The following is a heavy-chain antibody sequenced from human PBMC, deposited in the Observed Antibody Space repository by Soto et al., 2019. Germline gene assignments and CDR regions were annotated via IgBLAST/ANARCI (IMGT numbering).Heavy chain of an antibody. CDR2: ISGSGNST. Sequence: EVQLLESGGGLVQPGGSLRLSCAASGLTFNNYAMSWVRQAPGKGLEWVSFISGSGNSTSYADSVKGRFTLSRDNSKNTMYMQMNNLRAEDTAVYYCATDRASSRVGDHPAWGQGTLVTVSS. J-gene: IGHJ5*02. D-gene: IGHD1-26*01. CDR3: ATDRASSRVGDHPA. CDR1: GLTFNNYA. V-gene: IGHV3-23*01.